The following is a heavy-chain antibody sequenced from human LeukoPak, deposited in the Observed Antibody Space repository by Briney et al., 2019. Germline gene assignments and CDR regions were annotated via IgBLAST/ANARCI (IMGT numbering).Heavy chain of an antibody. CDR1: GFPFSSYA. J-gene: IGHJ6*02. CDR2: ISDSGGST. V-gene: IGHV3-64D*09. CDR3: VRGYSFGPYGMDV. D-gene: IGHD2-15*01. Sequence: GGSLRLSRSASGFPFSSYAMHWVRQAPGKGLEYVSAISDSGGSTYYADSVKGRFTISRDNSKNTLYLQMSSLRAEDTAVYFCVRGYSFGPYGMDVWGQGTTVTVSS.